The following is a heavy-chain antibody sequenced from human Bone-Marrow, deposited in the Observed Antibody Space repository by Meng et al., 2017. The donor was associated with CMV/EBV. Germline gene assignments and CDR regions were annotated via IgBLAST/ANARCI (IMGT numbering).Heavy chain of an antibody. CDR2: ISSSSAYR. CDR1: GFTFSGYT. Sequence: GGSLRLSCAAAGFTFSGYTMNWVRLAPGRGLEWVSSISSSSAYRHYADSLEGRFTISRDNAKNSVYLQMNSLRAEDTAVYYCARAKSYGGSFIFDYWGQGTLVTVSS. V-gene: IGHV3-21*01. CDR3: ARAKSYGGSFIFDY. J-gene: IGHJ4*02. D-gene: IGHD1-26*01.